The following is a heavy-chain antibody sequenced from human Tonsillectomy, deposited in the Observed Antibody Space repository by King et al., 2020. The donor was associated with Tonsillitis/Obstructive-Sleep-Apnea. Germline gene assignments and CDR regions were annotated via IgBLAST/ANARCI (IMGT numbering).Heavy chain of an antibody. J-gene: IGHJ4*01. Sequence: VQLQQWGAGLLKPSETLSLTCAVYGGSFSGYYWSWIRQPPGKGLEWIGEINHSGSTNYNPSLKSRVTISVDTSKNQFSLKLSSVTAADTAVYYCAVGGXNSAGDYWGXGTLVTVSX. D-gene: IGHD5-24*01. V-gene: IGHV4-34*01. CDR1: GGSFSGYY. CDR3: AVGGXNSAGDY. CDR2: INHSGST.